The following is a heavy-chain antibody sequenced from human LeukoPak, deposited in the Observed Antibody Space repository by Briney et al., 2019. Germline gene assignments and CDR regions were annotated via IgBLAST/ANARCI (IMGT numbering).Heavy chain of an antibody. CDR3: ARERYGDLDY. Sequence: GGSLRLSCAASGFTFSSYSMNWVRQAPGKGLEWVSYISSSSSTIHYADSVKGRFTISRDNAKNSLYLQMNSLRAEDTAVYHCARERYGDLDYWGQGTLVTVSS. J-gene: IGHJ4*02. D-gene: IGHD4-17*01. CDR2: ISSSSSTI. CDR1: GFTFSSYS. V-gene: IGHV3-48*01.